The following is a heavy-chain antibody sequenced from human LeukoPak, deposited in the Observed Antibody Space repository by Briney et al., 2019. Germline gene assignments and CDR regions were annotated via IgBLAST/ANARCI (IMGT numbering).Heavy chain of an antibody. CDR1: GFTFSNYA. CDR3: ARSYSNYVLLVAWFDP. D-gene: IGHD4-11*01. CDR2: ISYDGSNK. Sequence: GGSLRLSCAASGFTFSNYAMSWVRQAPGKGLEWVAVISYDGSNKYYADSVKGRFTISRDNSKNTLYLQMNSLRAEDTAVYYCARSYSNYVLLVAWFDPWGQGTLVTVSS. V-gene: IGHV3-30*01. J-gene: IGHJ5*02.